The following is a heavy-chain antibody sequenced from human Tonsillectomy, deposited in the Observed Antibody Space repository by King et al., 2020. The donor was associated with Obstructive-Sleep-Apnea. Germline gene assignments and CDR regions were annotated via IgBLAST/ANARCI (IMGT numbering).Heavy chain of an antibody. V-gene: IGHV3-11*01. CDR1: GFTLSDSY. D-gene: IGHD5-18*01. CDR2: ISSSGNTI. Sequence: QLVQSGGTLVKPGGSLRLSCAASGFTLSDSYMSWIRQAPGKGLEWVSYISSSGNTIFYADSVKGRFSISRDNAKNSLYLQMNSLRAEDTAVYYCARLEGRIQLWPFDYWGQGTLVTVSS. CDR3: ARLEGRIQLWPFDY. J-gene: IGHJ4*02.